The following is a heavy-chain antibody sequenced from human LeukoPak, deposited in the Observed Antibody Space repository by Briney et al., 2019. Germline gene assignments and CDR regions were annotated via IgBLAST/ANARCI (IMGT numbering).Heavy chain of an antibody. CDR1: GFTFSDYY. V-gene: IGHV3-11*04. CDR2: ISSSGSTI. J-gene: IGHJ4*02. Sequence: GGSLRLSCAASGFTFSDYYMSWIRQAPGKGLEWVPYISSSGSTIYYADSVKGRFTISRDNAKNSLYLQMNSLRAEDTAVYYCARDLEVVAATGYFDYWGQGTLVTVSS. D-gene: IGHD2-15*01. CDR3: ARDLEVVAATGYFDY.